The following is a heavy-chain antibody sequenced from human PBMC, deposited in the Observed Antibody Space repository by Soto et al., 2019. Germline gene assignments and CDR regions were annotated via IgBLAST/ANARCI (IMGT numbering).Heavy chain of an antibody. V-gene: IGHV1-69*13. CDR2: IIPIFGTA. Sequence: SVKVSCKASGYTFSDYYIHWVRQAPGQGLEWMGGIIPIFGTANYAQKFQGRVTITADESTSTAYMELSSLRSEDTAVYYCATPVSSGWYDAFDIWGQGTMVTVSS. J-gene: IGHJ3*02. D-gene: IGHD6-19*01. CDR3: ATPVSSGWYDAFDI. CDR1: GYTFSDYY.